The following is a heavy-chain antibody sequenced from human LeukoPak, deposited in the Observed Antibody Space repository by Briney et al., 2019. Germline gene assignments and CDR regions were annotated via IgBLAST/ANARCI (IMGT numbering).Heavy chain of an antibody. D-gene: IGHD2/OR15-2a*01. CDR2: IYPGDSDT. V-gene: IGHV5-51*01. CDR3: ARGSKGICDY. J-gene: IGHJ4*02. CDR1: GYSFTTYW. Sequence: GESLKISCENSGYSFTTYWIAWVRQMPGKGLEWMGIIYPGDSDTTYSQSFQGQVTISVDRSISTAYLQWSSLKASDTAIYYCARGSKGICDYWGQGTLVTVSS.